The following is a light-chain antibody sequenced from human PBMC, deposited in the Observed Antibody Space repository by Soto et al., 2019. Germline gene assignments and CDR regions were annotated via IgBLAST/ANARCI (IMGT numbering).Light chain of an antibody. Sequence: DIQMTQSPSTLSASVGDRVTITCRASQSISIWLAWYQQKPGKAPKLLIHDASFLESGVPSRFSGRGSGTECTLTISSLQPDDFATYYCQQYKSYWTFGQGTKVEIK. CDR1: QSISIW. V-gene: IGKV1-5*01. CDR3: QQYKSYWT. CDR2: DAS. J-gene: IGKJ1*01.